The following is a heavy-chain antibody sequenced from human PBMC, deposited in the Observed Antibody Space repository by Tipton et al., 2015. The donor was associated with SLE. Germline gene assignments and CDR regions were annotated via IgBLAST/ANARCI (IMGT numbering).Heavy chain of an antibody. D-gene: IGHD3-3*01. CDR1: GGSISSSSYY. CDR3: ARQLRFLEWSHYYYYYYMDV. V-gene: IGHV4-39*01. J-gene: IGHJ6*03. CDR2: IYYSGST. Sequence: LRLSCTVSGGSISSSSYYWGWIRQPPGKGLEWIGSIYYSGSTYYNPSLKSRVTISVDTSKNQFSLKLSSVTAADTAVYYCARQLRFLEWSHYYYYYYMDVWGKGTTVTISS.